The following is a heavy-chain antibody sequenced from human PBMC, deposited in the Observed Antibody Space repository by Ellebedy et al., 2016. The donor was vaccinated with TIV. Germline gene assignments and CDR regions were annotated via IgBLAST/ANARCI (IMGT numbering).Heavy chain of an antibody. Sequence: PGGSLRLSCAASGFSFSGYGMHWVRQPPGKGLEWVAFIRFDGNHRYYGDSLKGRFTITRDNSKNTLDLQMNSVKHDDTAVYYCAKGATDSHSGWPFYFDHWGQGALVTVSS. D-gene: IGHD6-19*01. CDR1: GFSFSGYG. V-gene: IGHV3-30*02. CDR3: AKGATDSHSGWPFYFDH. CDR2: IRFDGNHR. J-gene: IGHJ4*02.